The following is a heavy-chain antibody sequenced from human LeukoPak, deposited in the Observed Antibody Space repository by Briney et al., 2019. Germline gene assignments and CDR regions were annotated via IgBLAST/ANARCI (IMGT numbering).Heavy chain of an antibody. CDR3: ARVDSGSGSYSTPFDY. Sequence: PGGSLRLSCAASGFTVSSNYMSWVRQAPGKGLEWVSVIYSGGSTYYADSVKGRFTISRDNSKNTLYLQMNSLRAEDTAVYYCARVDSGSGSYSTPFDYWGQGTLVTVSS. D-gene: IGHD1-26*01. V-gene: IGHV3-66*01. CDR1: GFTVSSNY. J-gene: IGHJ4*02. CDR2: IYSGGST.